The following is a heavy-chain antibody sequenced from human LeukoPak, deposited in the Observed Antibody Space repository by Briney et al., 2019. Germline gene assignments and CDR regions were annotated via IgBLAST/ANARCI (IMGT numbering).Heavy chain of an antibody. J-gene: IGHJ4*02. V-gene: IGHV3-23*01. D-gene: IGHD6-13*01. CDR1: GFTFSNYA. Sequence: GGSLRLSCVASGFTFSNYAMSWVRQAPGKGLEWVSAISPSADSTSYADSVKGRFAISRDNSKNTVYLQMDSLRAEDTAVYYCAKRESSSSWYNYFDYWGQGTLVTVSS. CDR3: AKRESSSSWYNYFDY. CDR2: ISPSADST.